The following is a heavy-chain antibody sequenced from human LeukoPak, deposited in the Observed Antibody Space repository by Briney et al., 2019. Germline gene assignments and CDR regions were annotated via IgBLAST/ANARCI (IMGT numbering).Heavy chain of an antibody. CDR1: GLTFSNYW. CDR2: IKQDGSET. Sequence: TGGSLRLSCAASGLTFSNYWMNWVRQAPGKGLECLANIKQDGSETYYADSVKGRFTISRANAKNSLYLQMNSLRAEDTAVYYCARETPRRGETRDGYRWGQGTLVTVSS. J-gene: IGHJ4*02. D-gene: IGHD5-24*01. V-gene: IGHV3-7*01. CDR3: ARETPRRGETRDGYR.